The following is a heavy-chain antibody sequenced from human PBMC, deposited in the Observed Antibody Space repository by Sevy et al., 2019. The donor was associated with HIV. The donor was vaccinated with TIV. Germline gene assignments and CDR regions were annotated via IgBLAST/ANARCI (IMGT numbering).Heavy chain of an antibody. D-gene: IGHD5-18*01. Sequence: SETLSLTCTVSGGSISSYYWSWIRQPPGKGLEWIGYIYYSGSTNYNPSLKSRVTISVDTSKNQFSLKLSSVTAADTAVYYCARHRRSGWSYGYEGHFDYWGQGTLVTVSS. J-gene: IGHJ4*02. CDR1: GGSISSYY. CDR2: IYYSGST. CDR3: ARHRRSGWSYGYEGHFDY. V-gene: IGHV4-59*08.